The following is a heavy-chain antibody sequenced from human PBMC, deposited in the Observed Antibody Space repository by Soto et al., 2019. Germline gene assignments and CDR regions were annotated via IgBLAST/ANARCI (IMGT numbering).Heavy chain of an antibody. CDR3: AKDLFPTQPHTLRYYYYGMDV. V-gene: IGHV1-2*02. J-gene: IGHJ6*02. CDR1: GYIFTGYF. Sequence: GASVKVSCKASGYIFTGYFIQWLRQAPGQGLEWMGWINPNTSATNYAQKFQGRVTMTRDTSLGAAYMELTSLRPDDTALYYCAKDLFPTQPHTLRYYYYGMDVWGQGTTVTVSS. CDR2: INPNTSAT. D-gene: IGHD3-16*01.